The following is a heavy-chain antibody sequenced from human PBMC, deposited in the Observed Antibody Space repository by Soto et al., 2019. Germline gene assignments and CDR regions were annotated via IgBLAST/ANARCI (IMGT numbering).Heavy chain of an antibody. CDR1: GGSISSSNW. J-gene: IGHJ3*02. CDR2: IYHSGST. V-gene: IGHV4-4*02. D-gene: IGHD3-3*01. CDR3: ARVESSYDFWSGYPRGAFDI. Sequence: SETLSLTCAVSGGSISSSNWWSWVRQPPGKGLEWIGEIYHSGSTNYNPSLKSRVTISVDKSKNQFSLKLSSVTAADTAVYYCARVESSYDFWSGYPRGAFDIWGQGTMVTVSS.